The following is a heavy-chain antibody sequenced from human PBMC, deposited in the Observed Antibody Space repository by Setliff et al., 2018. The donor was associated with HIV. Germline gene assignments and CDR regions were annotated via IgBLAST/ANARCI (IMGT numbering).Heavy chain of an antibody. CDR2: IYQSGSI. V-gene: IGHV4-38-2*01. D-gene: IGHD6-19*01. CDR3: ARPRRVRSRAWYWFDI. CDR1: GYSINSGFS. Sequence: SETLSLTCAASGYSINSGFSRAWIRQPPGQGPQWIGSIYQSGSIYYNPSLQSRVTISVDSSKNQFSLNLFSVTAADTAVYYCARPRRVRSRAWYWFDIWGQEPWSPSPQ. J-gene: IGHJ5*01.